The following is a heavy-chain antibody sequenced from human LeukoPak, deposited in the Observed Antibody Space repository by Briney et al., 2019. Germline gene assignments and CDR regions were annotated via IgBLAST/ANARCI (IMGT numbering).Heavy chain of an antibody. CDR1: GFTISRYA. J-gene: IGHJ4*02. CDR2: ISYDGSNE. V-gene: IGHV3-30-3*01. D-gene: IGHD3-10*01. CDR3: ARVGYYSSGPFSYFDY. Sequence: GGSLRLSCAASGFTISRYAMHWVRQAPGKGLEWVAVISYDGSNEYYADSVKGRFTIPRDSSENTLYLQMNSLRVEDTAVYYCARVGYYSSGPFSYFDYWGQGTLVTVSS.